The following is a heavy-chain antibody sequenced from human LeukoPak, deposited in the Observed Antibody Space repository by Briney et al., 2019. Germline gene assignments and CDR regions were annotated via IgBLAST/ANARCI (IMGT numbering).Heavy chain of an antibody. V-gene: IGHV3-30*18. Sequence: GGSLRLSCAASGFTFSSYGMHWVRQAPGKGLEWVAVISYDGSNKYYADSVKGRFAISRDNSKNTLYLQMNSLRAEDTAMYYCAKDRGSSWHNFDYWGQGTLVTVSS. D-gene: IGHD6-13*01. CDR2: ISYDGSNK. J-gene: IGHJ4*02. CDR1: GFTFSSYG. CDR3: AKDRGSSWHNFDY.